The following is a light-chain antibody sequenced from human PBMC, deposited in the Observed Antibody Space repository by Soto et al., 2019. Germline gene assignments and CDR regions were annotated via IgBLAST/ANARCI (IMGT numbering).Light chain of an antibody. CDR1: QSVSSN. CDR2: GAS. Sequence: EIVMTQSPATLSVSPGERATLSCRASQSVSSNLAWYQQKPGQAPRLLIYGASTRATGIPARFSGSGSGTEFTLPISSLQSEDFAVYYCQQYNNWPPWTFGRGTKVEI. V-gene: IGKV3-15*01. CDR3: QQYNNWPPWT. J-gene: IGKJ1*01.